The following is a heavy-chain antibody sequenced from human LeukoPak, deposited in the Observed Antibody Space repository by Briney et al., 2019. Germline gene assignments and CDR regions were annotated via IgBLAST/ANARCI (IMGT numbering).Heavy chain of an antibody. J-gene: IGHJ4*02. D-gene: IGHD2-21*01. CDR1: GFTFSSTW. V-gene: IGHV3-74*01. CDR2: ITSDGSST. CDR3: AKDFLGDCGGRPCSYFDY. Sequence: GGSLRLSCAASGFTFSSTWMNWVRQGPGKGLEWVSRITSDGSSTIYADSVKGRLTISRDNAKSTVYLQMNSLRVEDKALYYCAKDFLGDCGGRPCSYFDYWGQGTLVTVSS.